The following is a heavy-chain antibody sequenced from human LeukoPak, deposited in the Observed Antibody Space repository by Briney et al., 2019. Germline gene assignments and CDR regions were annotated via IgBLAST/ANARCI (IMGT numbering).Heavy chain of an antibody. J-gene: IGHJ4*02. V-gene: IGHV1-2*02. CDR1: GYTFTDYY. Sequence: ASVKVSCKASGYTFTDYYMHWVRQAPGQGLEWMGWINPSGGTNYAQKFQGRVTMTRDTSISTAYMELSRLRSDDTAVYYCARRGFGSGSYLDSWGQGTLVTVSS. CDR3: ARRGFGSGSYLDS. D-gene: IGHD3-10*01. CDR2: INPSGGT.